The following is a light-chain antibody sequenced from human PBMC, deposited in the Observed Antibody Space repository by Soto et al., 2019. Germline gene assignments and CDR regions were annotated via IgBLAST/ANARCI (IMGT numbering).Light chain of an antibody. Sequence: DIQMTQSPSSLSASVGDRVTITRRASQGISNDLGWYQQKPGKAPKRLIYAASRLQSGVPSRFSGSGFGTEFTLTISSLQPEDFATYYCLQHNTYPLTFGGGTKVEI. V-gene: IGKV1-17*01. CDR1: QGISND. CDR2: AAS. J-gene: IGKJ4*01. CDR3: LQHNTYPLT.